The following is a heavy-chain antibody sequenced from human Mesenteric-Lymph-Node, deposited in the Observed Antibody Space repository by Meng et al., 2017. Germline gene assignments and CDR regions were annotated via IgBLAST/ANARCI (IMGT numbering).Heavy chain of an antibody. Sequence: SETLSLTCTVSGGSISSGGYYWSWIRQHPGKGLEWIGYIYYSGSTYYNPSLKSRVTISVDTSKNQFSLKLSSVTAADTAVYYCARASRGRRDAYNSWGQGTLVTVSS. CDR2: IYYSGST. CDR1: GGSISSGGYY. D-gene: IGHD5-24*01. J-gene: IGHJ4*02. CDR3: ARASRGRRDAYNS. V-gene: IGHV4-31*03.